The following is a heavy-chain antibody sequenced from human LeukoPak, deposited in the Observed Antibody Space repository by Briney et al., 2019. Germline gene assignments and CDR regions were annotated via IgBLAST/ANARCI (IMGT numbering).Heavy chain of an antibody. CDR1: GGSISSSSYY. V-gene: IGHV4-39*07. CDR3: ARGYSSSWNYFDY. J-gene: IGHJ4*02. D-gene: IGHD6-13*01. CDR2: VFDSGGT. Sequence: SETLSLTCTVSGGSISSSSYYWGWIRQPPGKGLEWIGYVFDSGGTNYNPSLKSRVTISVDTSKKQFSLKLSSVTAADTAVYYCARGYSSSWNYFDYWGQGTLVTVSS.